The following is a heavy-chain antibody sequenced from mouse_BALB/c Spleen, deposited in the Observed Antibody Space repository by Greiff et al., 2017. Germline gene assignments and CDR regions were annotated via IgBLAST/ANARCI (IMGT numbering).Heavy chain of an antibody. Sequence: EVQLVESGGDLVKPGGSLKLSCAASGFTFSSYGMSWVRQTPDKRLEWVATISSGGSYTYYPDSVKGRFTISRDNAKNTLYLQMSSLKSADTAMYYGARHSPPYYYASSYGYYAMDYWGQGTSVTVSS. V-gene: IGHV5-6*01. J-gene: IGHJ4*01. CDR1: GFTFSSYG. D-gene: IGHD1-1*01. CDR2: ISSGGSYT. CDR3: ARHSPPYYYASSYGYYAMDY.